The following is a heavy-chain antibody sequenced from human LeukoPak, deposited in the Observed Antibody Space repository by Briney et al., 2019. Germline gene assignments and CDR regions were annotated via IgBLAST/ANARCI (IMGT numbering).Heavy chain of an antibody. CDR3: ARSVDVDY. CDR1: GFTFDDYA. D-gene: IGHD1-26*01. V-gene: IGHV3-9*01. Sequence: GGSLRLSCAASGFTFDDYAMHWVRQAPGKGLEWVSGISWNSGTMGYADSVKDRFTISRDNSKNTLYLQMNALRAEDTAVYYCARSVDVDYWGQGILVTVSP. J-gene: IGHJ4*02. CDR2: ISWNSGTM.